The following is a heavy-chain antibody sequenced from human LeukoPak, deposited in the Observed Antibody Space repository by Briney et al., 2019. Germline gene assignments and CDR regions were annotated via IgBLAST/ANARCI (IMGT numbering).Heavy chain of an antibody. CDR3: TRNSGWYGLS. CDR1: GFTFSSYN. CDR2: ISSSSSTI. D-gene: IGHD6-19*01. V-gene: IGHV3-48*01. Sequence: GGSLRLSCAASGFTFSSYNMNWVRQAPGKGLEWVSYISSSSSTIYYADSVKGRFTISRDNSNNTLFLHLNSLRGEDTAVYYCTRNSGWYGLSWGQGTLVTVSS. J-gene: IGHJ1*01.